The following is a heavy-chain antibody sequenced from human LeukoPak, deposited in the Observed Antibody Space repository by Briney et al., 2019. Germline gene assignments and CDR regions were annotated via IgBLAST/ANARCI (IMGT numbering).Heavy chain of an antibody. CDR2: IYYLGNT. J-gene: IGHJ5*02. CDR3: ASSPRNSAWYEKWFDP. D-gene: IGHD6-19*01. V-gene: IGHV4-39*07. CDR1: GGSISSSSFY. Sequence: TSSETLSLTCTVSGGSISSSSFYWGWIRQPPGKGLEWIGSIYYLGNTYYNPSLKSRVTISVDTSKNQFSLKLSSVTAADTAVFYCASSPRNSAWYEKWFDPWGQGTLVTVSS.